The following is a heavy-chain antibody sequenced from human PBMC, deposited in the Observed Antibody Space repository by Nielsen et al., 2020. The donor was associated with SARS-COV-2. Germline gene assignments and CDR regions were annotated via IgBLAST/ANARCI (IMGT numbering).Heavy chain of an antibody. D-gene: IGHD3-10*01. Sequence: SQTLSLTCAISGDRVSTNSAGWHWIRQSPSRGLEWQGRTYYRSKWYNDYAFSVKSRLTINPDTSENQFSLQLSSVTPEDTAAYYCTRSRGYVNDYWGQGTLVTVSS. CDR3: TRSRGYVNDY. CDR2: TYYRSKWYN. J-gene: IGHJ4*02. V-gene: IGHV6-1*01. CDR1: GDRVSTNSAG.